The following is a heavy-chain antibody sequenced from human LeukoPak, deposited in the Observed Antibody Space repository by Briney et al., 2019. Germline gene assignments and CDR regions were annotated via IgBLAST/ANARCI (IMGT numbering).Heavy chain of an antibody. CDR3: ARASMEGFGELSEYFQH. Sequence: ASVKVSCKASGGTFSSYAISWVRQAPGQGLEWMGGIIPIFGTANYAQKFQGRVTITADESTSTAYMELSSLRSEDTAVYYCARASMEGFGELSEYFQHWGQGTLVTVSS. D-gene: IGHD3-10*01. CDR2: IIPIFGTA. J-gene: IGHJ1*01. V-gene: IGHV1-69*13. CDR1: GGTFSSYA.